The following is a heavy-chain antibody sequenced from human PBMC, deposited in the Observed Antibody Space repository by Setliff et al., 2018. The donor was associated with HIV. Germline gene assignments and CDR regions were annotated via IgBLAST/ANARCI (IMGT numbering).Heavy chain of an antibody. CDR2: IFHSGST. J-gene: IGHJ6*02. Sequence: KPSETLSLTCAVSGGSISSGGYSWSWIRQPPGKGLEWIGYIFHSGSTYYNPSLESRVTISVDRSKNQFSLNVTSVTAADTAVYYCARIPQLLDYAMDVWGQGTTVTVSS. CDR1: GGSISSGGYS. V-gene: IGHV4-30-2*01. CDR3: ARIPQLLDYAMDV. D-gene: IGHD2-2*01.